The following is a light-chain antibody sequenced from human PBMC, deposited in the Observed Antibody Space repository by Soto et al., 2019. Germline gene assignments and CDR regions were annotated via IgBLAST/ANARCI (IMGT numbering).Light chain of an antibody. J-gene: IGLJ2*01. V-gene: IGLV2-23*02. CDR3: CSYAGSSTFYVV. Sequence: QSALTQPASVSGSPGQSITISCTGTSSDVGSYNLVSWYQQHPGKAPKLIIYEVNKRPSGVSDRFSGSKSDNTASLTISGLQAEDEADYYCCSYAGSSTFYVVFGGGTKVTVL. CDR2: EVN. CDR1: SSDVGSYNL.